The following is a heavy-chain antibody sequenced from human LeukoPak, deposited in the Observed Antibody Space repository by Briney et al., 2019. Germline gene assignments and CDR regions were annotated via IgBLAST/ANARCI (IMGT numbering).Heavy chain of an antibody. CDR3: AGAGYSGNYYYYFDF. CDR2: INPDSGGT. J-gene: IGHJ4*02. V-gene: IGHV1-2*02. Sequence: GASVKVSCKASGYTFTGYYMHWVRQAPGQGLEWVEWINPDSGGTNYAQKFQGRVTMTRDTSTSTVYMQLSRLRSDDTAVYYCAGAGYSGNYYYYFDFWGQGTLVTVSS. CDR1: GYTFTGYY. D-gene: IGHD1-26*01.